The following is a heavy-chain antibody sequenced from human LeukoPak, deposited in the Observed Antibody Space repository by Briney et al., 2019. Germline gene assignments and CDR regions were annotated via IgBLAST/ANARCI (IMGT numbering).Heavy chain of an antibody. V-gene: IGHV3-30*18. CDR2: ISYDGSNK. D-gene: IGHD3-22*01. J-gene: IGHJ4*02. CDR3: ANILYDSSGYPPDY. CDR1: GFTFSSYG. Sequence: GGSLRLSCAASGFTFSSYGMHWVRQAPGKGLEWVAVISYDGSNKYYADSVKGRFTISRDYSKNTLYLQMNSLRAEDTAVYYCANILYDSSGYPPDYWGQGTLVTVSS.